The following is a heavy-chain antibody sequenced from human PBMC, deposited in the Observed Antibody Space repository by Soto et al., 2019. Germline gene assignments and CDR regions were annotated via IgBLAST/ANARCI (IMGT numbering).Heavy chain of an antibody. CDR1: GGSISSGGYY. Sequence: PSETLSLTCTVSGGSISSGGYYWSWIRQHPGKGLEWIGYIYYSGSTYYNPSLKSRVTISVDTSKNQFSLKLSSVTAADTVVYYCARGIYYDFWSGYPGYFDYWGQGTLVTVSS. V-gene: IGHV4-31*03. D-gene: IGHD3-3*01. CDR2: IYYSGST. J-gene: IGHJ4*02. CDR3: ARGIYYDFWSGYPGYFDY.